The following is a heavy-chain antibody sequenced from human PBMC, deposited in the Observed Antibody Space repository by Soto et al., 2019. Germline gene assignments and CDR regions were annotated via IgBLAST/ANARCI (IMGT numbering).Heavy chain of an antibody. J-gene: IGHJ4*02. CDR3: AASYGSGYRAFDY. V-gene: IGHV1-69*02. CDR1: GDTFSFYT. D-gene: IGHD3-10*01. Sequence: QVQLVQSGTEVKKPGSSVKVSCKASGDTFSFYTINWVRQAPGLGLEWVGRINPIVSMSNYAQKFQGRVSMTADKSTSTAYMELGSLSSDATAMYFCAASYGSGYRAFDYWGQGALVIVSS. CDR2: INPIVSMS.